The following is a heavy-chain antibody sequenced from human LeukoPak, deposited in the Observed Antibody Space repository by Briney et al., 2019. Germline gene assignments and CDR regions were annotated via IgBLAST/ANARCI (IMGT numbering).Heavy chain of an antibody. D-gene: IGHD5-12*01. CDR3: ARDPGYSGIDY. J-gene: IGHJ4*02. CDR1: GGSVNSGSHY. V-gene: IGHV4-61*01. Sequence: SETLSLTCTVSGGSVNSGSHYWCWIRQPTGKGLEWIGYIYYSGSTNYNPSLKSRVTISVDTSKNQFSLNLNSVTAADTAVYYCARDPGYSGIDYWGQGTLVTVSS. CDR2: IYYSGST.